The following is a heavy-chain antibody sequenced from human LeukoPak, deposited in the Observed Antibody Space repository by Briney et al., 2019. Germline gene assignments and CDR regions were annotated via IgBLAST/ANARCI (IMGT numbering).Heavy chain of an antibody. CDR1: GFTLTNYA. D-gene: IGHD3-22*01. Sequence: GGSLRLSCVVSGFTLTNYALHWVRQAPGKGLEWVAVISYDGSNKYYADSVKGRFTISRDNSKNTLYLQMNSLRAEDTAVYYCAKIYDSSGYYYPFDYWGQGTLVTVSS. V-gene: IGHV3-30*18. CDR3: AKIYDSSGYYYPFDY. CDR2: ISYDGSNK. J-gene: IGHJ4*02.